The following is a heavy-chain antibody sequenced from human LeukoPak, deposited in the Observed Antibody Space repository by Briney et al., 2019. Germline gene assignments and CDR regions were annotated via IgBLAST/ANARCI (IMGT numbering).Heavy chain of an antibody. V-gene: IGHV4-59*08. D-gene: IGHD6-13*01. J-gene: IGHJ4*02. CDR1: GGSISGYY. Sequence: SETLSLTCTVSGGSISGYYWNWVRQPPGKGLEWIGYIYYSGSTKYNPSLKSRVTISVDASKNQFSLKLSSVTAADTAVYYCARRGYASSWSFDYWGQGTLVTVSS. CDR2: IYYSGST. CDR3: ARRGYASSWSFDY.